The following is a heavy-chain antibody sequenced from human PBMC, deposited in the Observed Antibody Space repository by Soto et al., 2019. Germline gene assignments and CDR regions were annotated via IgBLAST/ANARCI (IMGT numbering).Heavy chain of an antibody. J-gene: IGHJ4*02. CDR1: GYTIISYY. Sequence: ASVKGSCKASGYTIISYYMHWMRQTPGQGLEWMGIINPSGGATSYAQKFQGRVTMTRDTSTSTVYMVLSSLRFEDTAMYSCARDEDLGWSHPCYWGQGALVTVSS. CDR2: INPSGGAT. CDR3: ARDEDLGWSHPCY. V-gene: IGHV1-46*01. D-gene: IGHD6-19*01.